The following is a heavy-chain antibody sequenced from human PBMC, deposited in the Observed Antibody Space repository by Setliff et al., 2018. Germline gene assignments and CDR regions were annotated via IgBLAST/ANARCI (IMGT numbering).Heavy chain of an antibody. D-gene: IGHD3-3*01. Sequence: ETLSLTCTVSGGSIISTNNYRGWIRQPPGKGLEWIGSIYYTERPAYNSALKSRIAMSVDTSKNQFSLELNSVTAADAAIYYCTRSSNFWNGYLFDWWGQGSLVTVSS. CDR3: TRSSNFWNGYLFDW. CDR2: IYYTERP. J-gene: IGHJ4*02. CDR1: GGSIISTNNY. V-gene: IGHV4-39*01.